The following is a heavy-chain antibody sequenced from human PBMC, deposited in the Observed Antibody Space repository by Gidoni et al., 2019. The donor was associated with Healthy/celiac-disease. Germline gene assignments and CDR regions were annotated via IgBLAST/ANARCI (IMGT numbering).Heavy chain of an antibody. CDR2: MNPNSGNT. Sequence: QVQLVQSGAEVKKPGASVKVSCKASGYTFTSYDINWVRQDTGQGLEWMGWMNPNSGNTGYAQKFQGRVTMTRNTSISTAYMELSSLRSEDTAVYYCARGSAKPRITMIYWFDPWGQGTLVTVSS. D-gene: IGHD3-22*01. J-gene: IGHJ5*02. V-gene: IGHV1-8*01. CDR1: GYTFTSYD. CDR3: ARGSAKPRITMIYWFDP.